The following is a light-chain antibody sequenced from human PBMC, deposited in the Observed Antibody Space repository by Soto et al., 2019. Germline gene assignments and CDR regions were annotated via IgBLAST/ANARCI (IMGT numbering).Light chain of an antibody. V-gene: IGKV3-15*01. Sequence: EVVMTQCPGTLSLSPGERTTHSCRASQSVSTNLAWYQQIPGQAPRLLIYGASTRATGIPARFSGSGSGTEFTLAISSLQSEDFAVYYCQQYNDWPQTFGLGTKVDIK. CDR1: QSVSTN. J-gene: IGKJ1*01. CDR3: QQYNDWPQT. CDR2: GAS.